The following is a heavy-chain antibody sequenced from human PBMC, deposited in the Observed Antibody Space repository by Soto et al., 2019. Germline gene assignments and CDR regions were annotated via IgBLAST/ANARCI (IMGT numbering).Heavy chain of an antibody. D-gene: IGHD1-7*01. CDR2: ISGSGGST. CDR3: AKDVAGTTSEIIDY. Sequence: VQLLESGGGLVQPGGSLRLSCAACGFTFSSYAMSWVRQAPGKGLEWVSAISGSGGSTYYADSVKGRFTISRDNSKNTLYLQMNSLRAEDTAVYYCAKDVAGTTSEIIDYWGQGTLVTVSS. V-gene: IGHV3-23*01. J-gene: IGHJ4*02. CDR1: GFTFSSYA.